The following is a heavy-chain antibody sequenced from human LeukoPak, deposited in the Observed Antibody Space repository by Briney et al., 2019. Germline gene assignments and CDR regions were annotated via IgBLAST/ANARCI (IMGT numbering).Heavy chain of an antibody. V-gene: IGHV1-69*05. D-gene: IGHD6-19*01. J-gene: IGHJ4*02. CDR1: GYTFTSYD. CDR3: ARDKVYEEYSSGWIDY. Sequence: KVSCKASGYTFTSYDINWVRQAPGQGLEWMGGIIPIFGTANYAQKFQGRVTITTDESTSTAYMELSSLRAEDTAVYYCARDKVYEEYSSGWIDYWGQGTLVTVPS. CDR2: IIPIFGTA.